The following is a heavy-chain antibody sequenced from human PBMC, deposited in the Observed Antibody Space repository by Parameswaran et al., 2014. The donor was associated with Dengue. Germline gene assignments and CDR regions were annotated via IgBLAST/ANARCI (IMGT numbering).Heavy chain of an antibody. CDR3: ARGVPAAIEGWFDP. Sequence: VRQMPGKGLEWIGEIYHSGSTNYNPSLKSRVTISVDKSKNQFSLKLSSVTAADTAVYYCARGVPAAIEGWFDPWGQGTLVTVSS. V-gene: IGHV4-4*02. J-gene: IGHJ5*02. CDR2: IYHSGST. D-gene: IGHD2-2*01.